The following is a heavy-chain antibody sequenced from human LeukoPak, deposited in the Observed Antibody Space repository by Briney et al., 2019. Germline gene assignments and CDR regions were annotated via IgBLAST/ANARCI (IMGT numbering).Heavy chain of an antibody. CDR2: INGPGDVK. Sequence: PGGSLRLSCAASGFTFRSHSINWVRQAPGKGPEWVSYINGPGDVKYYADSVKGRFTVSRDNSKNMLYLQMNSLTAEDTAVYYCAKSVVLIIRGAFDIWGQGTMVTVSS. CDR1: GFTFRSHS. CDR3: AKSVVLIIRGAFDI. D-gene: IGHD3-22*01. J-gene: IGHJ3*02. V-gene: IGHV3-23*01.